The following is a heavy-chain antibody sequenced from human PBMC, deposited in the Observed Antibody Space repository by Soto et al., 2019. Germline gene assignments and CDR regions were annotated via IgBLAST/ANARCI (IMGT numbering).Heavy chain of an antibody. J-gene: IGHJ4*02. D-gene: IGHD2-15*01. V-gene: IGHV3-20*04. CDR2: INWNGDST. CDR1: GFRFDDYG. Sequence: SLRLSCAASGFRFDDYGMSWVRQVPGKGLEWVSGINWNGDSTGYADSVKGRFTISRDNAKKSLYLQMNSLRAEDTAVYYCASAYCSGGTCYDYWGQGTLVTVSS. CDR3: ASAYCSGGTCYDY.